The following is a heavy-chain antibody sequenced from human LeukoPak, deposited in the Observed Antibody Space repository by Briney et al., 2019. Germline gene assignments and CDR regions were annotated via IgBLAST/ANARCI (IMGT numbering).Heavy chain of an antibody. J-gene: IGHJ4*02. CDR3: ARDVGYSYGVDY. V-gene: IGHV4-34*01. Sequence: PSETLSLTCAVYGGSFSGYYWSWIRQPPGKGLEWIGEINHSGSTNYNPSLKSRVTISVDTSKNQFSLKLSSVTAADTAVYYCARDVGYSYGVDYWSQGTLVTVSS. CDR2: INHSGST. CDR1: GGSFSGYY. D-gene: IGHD5-18*01.